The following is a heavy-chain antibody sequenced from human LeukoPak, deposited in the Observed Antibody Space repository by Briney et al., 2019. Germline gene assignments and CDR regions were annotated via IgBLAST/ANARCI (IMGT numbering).Heavy chain of an antibody. CDR3: ARRITGILAPFDY. D-gene: IGHD1-20*01. Sequence: GTLRLSCAASGFTFSTYDMSWVRQPPGKGLEWIGEIYHSGTTTYNPSLTSRVTISLDKSKNQFSLQLTSVTAADTAVYYCARRITGILAPFDYWAQGTLVTVSS. V-gene: IGHV4-4*02. J-gene: IGHJ4*02. CDR2: IYHSGTT. CDR1: GFTFSTYDM.